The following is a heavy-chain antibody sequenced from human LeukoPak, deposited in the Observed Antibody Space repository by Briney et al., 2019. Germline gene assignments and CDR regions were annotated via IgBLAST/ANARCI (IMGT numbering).Heavy chain of an antibody. D-gene: IGHD6-13*01. CDR2: IDPNSGGT. CDR1: GYKLTDYW. Sequence: ASVKVSCKAFGYKLTDYWIHWVRQAPGQGLEWMGWIDPNSGGTNYAQNFKGRVTLTRDTSISTVCMEMSRLISDDTAVYYCARGIAAPGARWFDPWGQGTLVTVSS. V-gene: IGHV1-2*02. CDR3: ARGIAAPGARWFDP. J-gene: IGHJ5*02.